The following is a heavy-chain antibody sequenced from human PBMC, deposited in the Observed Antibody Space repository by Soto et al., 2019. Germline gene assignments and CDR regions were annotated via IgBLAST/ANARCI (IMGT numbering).Heavy chain of an antibody. J-gene: IGHJ6*02. D-gene: IGHD3-10*01. V-gene: IGHV1-69*13. Sequence: SVKVSCKASGGTFSSCAISWLRQAPGQGLEWMGGIIPIFGTANYAQKFQGRVTITADESTSTAYMELSSLRSEDTAVYYCARNGGGYYYYGMDVWGQGTTVTVSS. CDR3: ARNGGGYYYYGMDV. CDR1: GGTFSSCA. CDR2: IIPIFGTA.